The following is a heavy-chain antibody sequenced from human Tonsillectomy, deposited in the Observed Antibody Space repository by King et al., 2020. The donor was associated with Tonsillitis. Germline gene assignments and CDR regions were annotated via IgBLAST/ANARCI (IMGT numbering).Heavy chain of an antibody. V-gene: IGHV3-30*18. J-gene: IGHJ4*02. CDR1: GFTFSSFG. D-gene: IGHD4-17*01. CDR2: ISYDGSKK. Sequence: VQLVESGGGVVQPGRSLRLSCAASGFTFSSFGMHWVRQAPGKGLEWVAVISYDGSKKYYANSVKGRFTISRDNSKNTLYLQMNSLRGDDTAVYYCAKDYGDVAPGIDSWGQGTLVTVSS. CDR3: AKDYGDVAPGIDS.